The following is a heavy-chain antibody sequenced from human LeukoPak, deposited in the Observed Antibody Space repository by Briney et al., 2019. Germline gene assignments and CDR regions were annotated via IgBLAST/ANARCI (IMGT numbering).Heavy chain of an antibody. D-gene: IGHD4-11*01. J-gene: IGHJ6*02. V-gene: IGHV3-23*01. CDR2: ISGSGGST. CDR1: GFTFSSYA. Sequence: GGSLRLSCAASGFTFSSYAMSWVRQAPGKGLEWVSAISGSGGSTYHADSVKGRFTISRDNSKNTLYLQMNSLRAEDTAVYYCASVPGTTSLSYYYGMDVWGQGTTVTVSS. CDR3: ASVPGTTSLSYYYGMDV.